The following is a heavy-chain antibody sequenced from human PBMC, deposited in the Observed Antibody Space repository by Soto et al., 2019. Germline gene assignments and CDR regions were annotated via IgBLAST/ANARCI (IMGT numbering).Heavy chain of an antibody. CDR2: IYYSGST. CDR3: ARGSDVDKVDS. Sequence: SSETLSLTCAVYGVSFSGYYWSWIRQPPGKGLEWIGYIYYSGSTYYNPSLKSRVTISVDTSMNQFSLRLNSVTAADTAVYFCARGSDVDKVDSWGQGTLVTVSS. J-gene: IGHJ4*02. CDR1: GVSFSGYY. D-gene: IGHD2-21*01. V-gene: IGHV4-30-4*08.